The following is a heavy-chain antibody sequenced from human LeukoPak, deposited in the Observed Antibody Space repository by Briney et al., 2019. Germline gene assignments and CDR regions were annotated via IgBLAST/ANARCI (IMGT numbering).Heavy chain of an antibody. CDR2: IRYDGSNK. J-gene: IGHJ6*03. Sequence: GGSLRLSCAASGFTFSSYWMSWVRQAPGKGLEWVAFIRYDGSNKYYADSVKGRFAISRDNSKNTLYLQMNSLRAEDTAVYYCAKDRSSPYYYYYMDVWGKGTTVTVSS. CDR1: GFTFSSYW. D-gene: IGHD2-2*01. CDR3: AKDRSSPYYYYYMDV. V-gene: IGHV3-30*02.